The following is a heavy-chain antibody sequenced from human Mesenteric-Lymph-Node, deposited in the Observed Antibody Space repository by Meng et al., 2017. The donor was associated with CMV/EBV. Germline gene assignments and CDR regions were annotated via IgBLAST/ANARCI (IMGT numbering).Heavy chain of an antibody. V-gene: IGHV5-51*01. CDR1: GYSFTSYW. Sequence: GESLKISCKGSGYSFTSYWIGWVRQMPGKGLEWMGIIYPGDSDTRYSPSFQGQVTISADKSISTAYLQWSSPKASDTAMYYCARQAYDSSGHYYFDYWGQGTLVTVSS. CDR2: IYPGDSDT. J-gene: IGHJ4*02. D-gene: IGHD3-22*01. CDR3: ARQAYDSSGHYYFDY.